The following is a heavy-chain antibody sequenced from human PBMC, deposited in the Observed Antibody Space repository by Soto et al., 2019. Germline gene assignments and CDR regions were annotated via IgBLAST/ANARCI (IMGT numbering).Heavy chain of an antibody. Sequence: GESLKISCKGSGYSFTSYWISWVRQMPGKGLEWMGRIDHSDSYTNYSPSFQGHVTISADKSISTAYLQWSSLKASDTAMYYCARHEGNYFPHPFQHWGQGTLVTVSS. D-gene: IGHD3-10*01. CDR2: IDHSDSYT. CDR1: GYSFTSYW. V-gene: IGHV5-10-1*01. J-gene: IGHJ1*01. CDR3: ARHEGNYFPHPFQH.